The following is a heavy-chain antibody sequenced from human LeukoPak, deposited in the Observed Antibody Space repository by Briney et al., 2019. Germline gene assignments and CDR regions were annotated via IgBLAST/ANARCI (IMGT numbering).Heavy chain of an antibody. CDR3: ARVIEVVVAATPGTAFDI. CDR2: ISAYNGNT. J-gene: IGHJ3*02. Sequence: GASVKVFCKASGYTFTSYGISWVRQAPGQGLEWMGWISAYNGNTNYAQKLQGRVTMTTDTSTSTAYMELRSLRSDDTAVYYCARVIEVVVAATPGTAFDIWGQGTMVTVSS. V-gene: IGHV1-18*01. D-gene: IGHD2-15*01. CDR1: GYTFTSYG.